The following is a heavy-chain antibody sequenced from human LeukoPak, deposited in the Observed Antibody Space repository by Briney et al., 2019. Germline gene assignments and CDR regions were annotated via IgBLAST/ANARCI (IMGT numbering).Heavy chain of an antibody. V-gene: IGHV4-59*01. CDR3: AKRGGYNWEFDY. CDR1: GVSISSYY. J-gene: IGHJ4*02. Sequence: PSETLSLTCTVSGVSISSYYWSWIRQPPGKGLEWIGYIYYSGSTNYNPSLKSRVTLSVDTSKNQCSLKLSSVTAADTAVYYCAKRGGYNWEFDYWGQGTLVTVSS. CDR2: IYYSGST. D-gene: IGHD5-24*01.